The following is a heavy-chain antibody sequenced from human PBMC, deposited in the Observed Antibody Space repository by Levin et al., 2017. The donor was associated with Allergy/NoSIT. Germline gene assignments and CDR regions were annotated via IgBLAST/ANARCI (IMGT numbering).Heavy chain of an antibody. Sequence: GGSLRLSCAASGFTFSDYYMSWIRQAPGKGLEWVSYISSSGSTIYYADSVKGRFTISRDNAKNSLYLQMNSLRAEDTAVYYCARTAAAFRRHIDYWGQGTLVTVSS. CDR3: ARTAAAFRRHIDY. V-gene: IGHV3-11*01. J-gene: IGHJ4*02. D-gene: IGHD6-13*01. CDR1: GFTFSDYY. CDR2: ISSSGSTI.